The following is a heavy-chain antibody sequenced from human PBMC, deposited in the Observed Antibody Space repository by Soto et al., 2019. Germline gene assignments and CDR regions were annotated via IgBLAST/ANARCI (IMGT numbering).Heavy chain of an antibody. CDR3: AREGWANWFDP. CDR1: GGSFSGYY. Sequence: QVQLQQWGAGLLKPSETLSLTCAVYGGSFSGYYWSWIRQPPGKGLEWIGEINHSGSTNYNPSLKSRVTISVDTSKNQFSLKLSSVTAADTAVYYCAREGWANWFDPWGQGTLVTVSS. V-gene: IGHV4-34*01. J-gene: IGHJ5*02. CDR2: INHSGST.